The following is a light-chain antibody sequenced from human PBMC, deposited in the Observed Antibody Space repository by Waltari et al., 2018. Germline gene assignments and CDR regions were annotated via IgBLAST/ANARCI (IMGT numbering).Light chain of an antibody. J-gene: IGKJ4*01. CDR3: QQYDISPLT. CDR1: QTVRTTY. Sequence: EIVLTQSPGTLSLSPGERAPLSCRASQTVRTTYLAWYQQRPGQAPTLLIYGASSRATGVPDRFSGIGSGTDFSLTISSLEPEDFAVYYCQQYDISPLTFGGGTKVEIK. V-gene: IGKV3-20*01. CDR2: GAS.